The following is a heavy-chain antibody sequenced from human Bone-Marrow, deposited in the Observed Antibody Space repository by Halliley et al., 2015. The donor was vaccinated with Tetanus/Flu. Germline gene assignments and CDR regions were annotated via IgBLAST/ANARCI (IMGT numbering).Heavy chain of an antibody. J-gene: IGHJ3*01. D-gene: IGHD2-2*02. CDR3: ARGGTLIPVDVFDL. Sequence: VLYSSGSTNYADSVKDRFPIPRDDSRNVLYLQMNSLRGDDTAIYYCARGGTLIPVDVFDLWGPGTKVTVS. CDR2: LYSSGST. V-gene: IGHV3-53*01.